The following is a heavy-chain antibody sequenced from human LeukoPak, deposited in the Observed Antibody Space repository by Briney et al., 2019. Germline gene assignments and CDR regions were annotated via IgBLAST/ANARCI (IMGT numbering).Heavy chain of an antibody. D-gene: IGHD6-13*01. V-gene: IGHV1-3*01. J-gene: IGHJ4*02. CDR3: ARLIAAAIKNEYYFDY. CDR1: GYTFTSYA. CDR2: INAGNGNT. Sequence: ASVKVSCKASGYTFTSYAMHWVRQAPGQRLEWMGWINAGNGNTKYSQKFQGRVTITRDTSASTAYMELSSLRSEDTAVYYCARLIAAAIKNEYYFDYWGQGTLVTVSS.